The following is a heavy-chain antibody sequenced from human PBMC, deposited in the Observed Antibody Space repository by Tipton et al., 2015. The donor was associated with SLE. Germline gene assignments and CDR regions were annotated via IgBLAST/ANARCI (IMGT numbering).Heavy chain of an antibody. CDR3: ARMRGGYNAHH. V-gene: IGHV4-59*08. D-gene: IGHD5-24*01. J-gene: IGHJ5*02. CDR1: GGSISSHY. CDR2: IYYSGST. Sequence: TLSLTCTVSGGSISSHYWSWIRQPPGKGLEWIGYIYYSGSTNYNPSPKSRVTISVDTSKNQFSLKLSSVTAADTAVYYCARMRGGYNAHHWGQGILVTVSS.